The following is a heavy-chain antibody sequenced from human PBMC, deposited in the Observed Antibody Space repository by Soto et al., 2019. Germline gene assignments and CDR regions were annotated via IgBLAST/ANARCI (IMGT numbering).Heavy chain of an antibody. Sequence: QVQLVQSGAEVKKPGSSVKVSCKASGGTFSSYAISWVRQAPGQGLEWMGGIIPIFGTANYAQKFQGRVXIXAXESTSTAYMELSSLRSEDTAVYYCARDFDYGGSFDYWGQGTLVTVSS. J-gene: IGHJ4*02. CDR1: GGTFSSYA. D-gene: IGHD4-17*01. CDR3: ARDFDYGGSFDY. V-gene: IGHV1-69*12. CDR2: IIPIFGTA.